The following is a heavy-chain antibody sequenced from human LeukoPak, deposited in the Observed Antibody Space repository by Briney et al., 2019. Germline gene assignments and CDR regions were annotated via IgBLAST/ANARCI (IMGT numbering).Heavy chain of an antibody. D-gene: IGHD3-10*01. CDR3: ARDGRHYYGSGNYYSKDAFDI. Sequence: GGSLRLSCAAGFTFSSYWMSWVRQAPGKGLEWVANIKQDGSEKYYVDSVKGRFTISRDNGKNSLFLQMNSLRVEDTAVYYCARDGRHYYGSGNYYSKDAFDIWGQGTMVTVSS. CDR1: GFTFSSYW. V-gene: IGHV3-7*01. J-gene: IGHJ3*02. CDR2: IKQDGSEK.